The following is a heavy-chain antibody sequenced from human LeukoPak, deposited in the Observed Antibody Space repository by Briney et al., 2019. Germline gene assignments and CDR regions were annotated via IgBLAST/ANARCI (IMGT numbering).Heavy chain of an antibody. CDR1: GFTFSSYG. J-gene: IGHJ4*02. CDR2: IRFDSNK. Sequence: PGGSLRLSCATSGFTFSSYGMHWVRQAPGKGLEWVAFIRFDSNKYYTDSVKGRFTISRDNSKNTLYLQMNSLRAEDTAVYYCAKTGPYYFDYWGQGTLVTVSS. V-gene: IGHV3-30*02. CDR3: AKTGPYYFDY.